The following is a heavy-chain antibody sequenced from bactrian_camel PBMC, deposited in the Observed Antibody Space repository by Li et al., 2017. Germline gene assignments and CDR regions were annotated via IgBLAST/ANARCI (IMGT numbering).Heavy chain of an antibody. CDR1: GYTGATYF. CDR3: AAALNSRNCRLGPPYQYNY. V-gene: IGHV3S6*01. Sequence: HVQLVESGGGSVQAGESLRLSCEVSGYTGATYFIGWFRQAPGKEREGVAGIHSQGHFTRYADSMKGRATISLENAENTLHLQMTSLKPEDTAMYYCAAALNSRNCRLGPPYQYNYWGQGTQVTVS. J-gene: IGHJ4*01. CDR2: IHSQGHFT. D-gene: IGHD8*01.